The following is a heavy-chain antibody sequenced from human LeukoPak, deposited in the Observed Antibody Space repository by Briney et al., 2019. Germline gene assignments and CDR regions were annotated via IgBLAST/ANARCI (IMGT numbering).Heavy chain of an antibody. D-gene: IGHD3-22*01. V-gene: IGHV1-69-2*01. Sequence: GATVKISCKASGYTFTDYYMHWVQQAPGKGLEWMGRVDPEDGETIYAEKFQGRVTITADTSTDTAHMELSSLRSEGTAVYYCATYYYDSSGYYAFDIWGQGTMVTVSS. J-gene: IGHJ3*02. CDR2: VDPEDGET. CDR1: GYTFTDYY. CDR3: ATYYYDSSGYYAFDI.